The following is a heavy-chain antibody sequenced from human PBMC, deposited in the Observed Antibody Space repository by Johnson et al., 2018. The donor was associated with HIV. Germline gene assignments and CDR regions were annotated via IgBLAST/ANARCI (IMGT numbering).Heavy chain of an antibody. V-gene: IGHV3-13*01. J-gene: IGHJ3*02. CDR1: GFSISTEW. Sequence: VQLVESGGGVVQPGGSLRLSCAASGFSISTEWMTWVRQAPGKGLEWVSTIGSAGDTYYPDSVKGRFTIPRDNSKNTLYLQMNSLRAEDTAVYYCARERSSSRKAFDIWGQGTMVTVSS. CDR2: IGSAGDT. CDR3: ARERSSSRKAFDI. D-gene: IGHD6-13*01.